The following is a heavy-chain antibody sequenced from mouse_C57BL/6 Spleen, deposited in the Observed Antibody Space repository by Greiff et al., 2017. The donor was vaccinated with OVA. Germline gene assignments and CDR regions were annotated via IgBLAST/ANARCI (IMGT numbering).Heavy chain of an antibody. CDR2: IDPETGGT. D-gene: IGHD1-1*02. V-gene: IGHV1-15*01. J-gene: IGHJ2*01. CDR1: GYTFTDYE. CDR3: TRGGGSYYFDY. Sequence: QVQLKQSGAELVRPGASVTLSCKASGYTFTDYEMHWVKQTPVHGLEWIGAIDPETGGTAYNQKFKGKAILTADKSSSTAYMELRSLTSEDSAVYYCTRGGGSYYFDYWGQGTTRTVSS.